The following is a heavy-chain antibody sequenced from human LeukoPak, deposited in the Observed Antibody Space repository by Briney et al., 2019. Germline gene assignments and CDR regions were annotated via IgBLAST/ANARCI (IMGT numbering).Heavy chain of an antibody. D-gene: IGHD3-10*01. Sequence: PGESLRLSCAASGSTFSSYGMNWVRQAPGKGLEWVSYISSSSTPIYYADSVKGRFTISRDNAKNLLYLQMNSLRDEDTALYYCARDQFTMVRGVNFDYWGQGTLVTVSS. V-gene: IGHV3-48*02. J-gene: IGHJ4*02. CDR3: ARDQFTMVRGVNFDY. CDR2: ISSSSTPI. CDR1: GSTFSSYG.